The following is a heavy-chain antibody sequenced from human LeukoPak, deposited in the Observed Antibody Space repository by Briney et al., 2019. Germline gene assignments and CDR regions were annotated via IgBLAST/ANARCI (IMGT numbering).Heavy chain of an antibody. Sequence: RGSLRLSCAASGFTFSNYAMSCVRQAPGKGLEWVSGITDSGGSTYYADSVKGRFTISRDNSKNTLYLQMNSLRAEDTAVYYCAKSQGTWGALVYWGQGTLVTVSS. J-gene: IGHJ4*02. CDR1: GFTFSNYA. CDR2: ITDSGGST. CDR3: AKSQGTWGALVY. V-gene: IGHV3-23*01. D-gene: IGHD1-26*01.